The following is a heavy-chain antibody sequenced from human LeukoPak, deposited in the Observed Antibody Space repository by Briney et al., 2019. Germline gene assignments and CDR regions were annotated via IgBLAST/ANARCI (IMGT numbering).Heavy chain of an antibody. CDR1: GYTFTSYG. V-gene: IGHV1-18*01. Sequence: ASVKVSCKASGYTFTSYGISWVRQAPGQGLEWMGWISAFNGNTNYAQKLQGRVTMTTDTSTSTAYMELRSLRSDDTAVYYCARESPTDYYMDVWGKGTTVTVSS. D-gene: IGHD4-17*01. CDR2: ISAFNGNT. CDR3: ARESPTDYYMDV. J-gene: IGHJ6*03.